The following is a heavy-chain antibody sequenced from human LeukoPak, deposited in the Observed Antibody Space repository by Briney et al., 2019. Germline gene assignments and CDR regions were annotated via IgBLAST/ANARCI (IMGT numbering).Heavy chain of an antibody. CDR3: ARGEYGGYSYGSLWDY. CDR2: ISSSGSTI. V-gene: IGHV3-48*03. J-gene: IGHJ4*02. Sequence: GGSLRLFCAASGFAFSSYEMNWVRRAAGKVREWVSYISSSGSTIYYADSVKGRFTISRDNAKNSLYLQMNSLRAEDTAVYYCARGEYGGYSYGSLWDYWGQGTLVTVSS. D-gene: IGHD5-18*01. CDR1: GFAFSSYE.